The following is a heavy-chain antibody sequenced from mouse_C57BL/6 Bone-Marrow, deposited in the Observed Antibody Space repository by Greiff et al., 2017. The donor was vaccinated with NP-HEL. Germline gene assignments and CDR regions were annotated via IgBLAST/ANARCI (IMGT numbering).Heavy chain of an antibody. CDR1: GFTFSSYA. J-gene: IGHJ4*01. CDR3: ARDLNYYGSTYAMDY. D-gene: IGHD1-1*01. V-gene: IGHV5-4*01. CDR2: ISDGGSYT. Sequence: EVQRVESGGGLVKPGGSLKLSCAASGFTFSSYAMSWVRQTPEKRLEWVATISDGGSYTYYPDNVKGRFTISRDNAKNNLYLQMSHLKSEDTAMYYCARDLNYYGSTYAMDYWGQGTSVTVSS.